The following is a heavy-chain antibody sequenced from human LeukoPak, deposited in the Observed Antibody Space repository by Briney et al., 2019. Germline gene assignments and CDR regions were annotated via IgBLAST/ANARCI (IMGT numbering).Heavy chain of an antibody. Sequence: PSETLSLTCTVSGGSISSYYWSWIRQPPGKGLEWIGYIYYSGSTNYNPSLKSRVTISVDTSKNQFSLKLSSVTAADTAVYYCAREAYCGGDCYSGFDYWGQGTLVTVSS. D-gene: IGHD2-21*02. CDR3: AREAYCGGDCYSGFDY. V-gene: IGHV4-59*01. J-gene: IGHJ4*02. CDR2: IYYSGST. CDR1: GGSISSYY.